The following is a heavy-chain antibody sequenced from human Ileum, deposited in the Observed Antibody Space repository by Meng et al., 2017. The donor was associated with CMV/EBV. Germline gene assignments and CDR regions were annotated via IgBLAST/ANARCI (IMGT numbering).Heavy chain of an antibody. CDR1: CYTFEHYG. J-gene: IGHJ4*02. Sequence: ASVKVSCKASCYTFEHYGFSWLRQVPGQGLEWMGWIGAYNGNTNYAPKLQGRVARTTDTSTTTAYMELRSLGSDDTAFYYCARDHDSGRVSSDIMGGPASTRLFDYWGQGTLVTVSS. D-gene: IGHD2-15*01. V-gene: IGHV1-18*04. CDR3: ARDHDSGRVSSDIMGGPASTRLFDY. CDR2: IGAYNGNT.